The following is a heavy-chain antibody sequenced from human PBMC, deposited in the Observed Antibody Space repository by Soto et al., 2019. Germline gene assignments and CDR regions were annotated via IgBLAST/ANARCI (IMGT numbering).Heavy chain of an antibody. CDR3: AKDVRNEVAEGAPFDY. V-gene: IGHV3-9*01. CDR1: GFTFADYA. J-gene: IGHJ4*02. CDR2: ISWNSGSI. D-gene: IGHD6-19*01. Sequence: EVQLVESGGGLVQHGRYLRLSCAASGFTFADYAMHWVRQAPGKGLEWVSGISWNSGSIGYADSVKGRFTISRDNANNFVYLHMNSLRAEDTALYYCAKDVRNEVAEGAPFDYRGEGTLVTVSS.